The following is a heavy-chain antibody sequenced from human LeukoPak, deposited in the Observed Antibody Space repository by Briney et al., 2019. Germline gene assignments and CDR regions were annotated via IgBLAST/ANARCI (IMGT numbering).Heavy chain of an antibody. CDR1: GYSISSGYY. D-gene: IGHD6-19*01. CDR3: ARVEYSSGWYFDY. CDR2: IYHSGST. Sequence: KPSETLSLTCAVSGYSISSGYYWGWIRQPPGKGLEWIGSIYHSGSTYCNPSLKSRVTISIDTSKNQFSLKLSSVTAADTAVYYCARVEYSSGWYFDYWGQGTLVTVSS. J-gene: IGHJ4*02. V-gene: IGHV4-38-2*01.